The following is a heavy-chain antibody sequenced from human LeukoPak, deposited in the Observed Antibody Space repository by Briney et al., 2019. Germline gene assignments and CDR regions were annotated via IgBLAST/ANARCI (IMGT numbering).Heavy chain of an antibody. CDR1: GYTFTSYD. J-gene: IGHJ4*02. D-gene: IGHD5-24*01. CDR3: ARDGMATDAFDY. V-gene: IGHV1-8*01. CDR2: MNPNSGNT. Sequence: ASVKVSCKASGYTFTSYDINWVRQATGQGLEWMGWMNPNSGNTGYAQKFQGRVTMTRNTSVSTAYMELSSLRSEDTALYYCARDGMATDAFDYWGQGTLVTVSS.